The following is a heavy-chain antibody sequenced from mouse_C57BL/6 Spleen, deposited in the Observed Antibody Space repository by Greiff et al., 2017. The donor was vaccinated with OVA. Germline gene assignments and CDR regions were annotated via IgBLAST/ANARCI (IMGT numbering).Heavy chain of an antibody. CDR1: GYTFTDYY. J-gene: IGHJ3*01. CDR3: ARGDYDYPWFAY. V-gene: IGHV1-76*01. CDR2: IYPGSGNT. Sequence: QVHVKQSGAELVRPGASVKLSCKASGYTFTDYYINWVKQRPGQGLEWIARIYPGSGNTYYNEKFKGKATLTAEKSSSTAYMQLSSLTSEDSAVYFCARGDYDYPWFAYWGQGTLVTVSA. D-gene: IGHD2-4*01.